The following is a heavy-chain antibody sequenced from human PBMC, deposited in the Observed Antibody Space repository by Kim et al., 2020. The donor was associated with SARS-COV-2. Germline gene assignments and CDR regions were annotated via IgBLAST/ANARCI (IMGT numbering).Heavy chain of an antibody. V-gene: IGHV4-59*13. Sequence: SETLSLTCTVSGGSISSYYWSWIRQPPGKGLEWIGYIYYSGSTNYNPSLKSRVTISVDTSKNQFSLKLRSVTAADTAVYYWVRSGSYYNFPLYYFDYWV. D-gene: IGHD3-10*01. CDR3: VRSGSYYNFPLYYFDY. CDR2: IYYSGST. CDR1: GGSISSYY. J-gene: IGHJ4*01.